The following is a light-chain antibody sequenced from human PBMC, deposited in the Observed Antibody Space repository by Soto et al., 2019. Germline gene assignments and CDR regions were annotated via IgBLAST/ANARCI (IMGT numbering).Light chain of an antibody. CDR3: SSYRNNSPYV. Sequence: QSVLTQPASVSGSPGQSITISCTGTSSDVGGFNYVSWYQQHPGKAPKLMIYEVSNRPSGVSNRFSGSKSANTASLSISGLQAEDEADYYCSSYRNNSPYVFGTGTKVTVL. V-gene: IGLV2-14*01. J-gene: IGLJ1*01. CDR1: SSDVGGFNY. CDR2: EVS.